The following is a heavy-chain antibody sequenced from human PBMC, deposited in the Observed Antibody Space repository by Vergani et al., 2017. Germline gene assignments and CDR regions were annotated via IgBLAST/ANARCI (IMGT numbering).Heavy chain of an antibody. D-gene: IGHD3-16*01. V-gene: IGHV1-46*03. CDR1: GYTFTSDY. J-gene: IGHJ4*02. CDR3: ANALYTSGGYY. Sequence: QVQLVQSGAEVKKPGASVKVSCKASGYTFTSDYMHWVRQAPGQGLEWMGIINPSGGSTSYAQKFQGRVTMTRDTSTSTVYMGLSSLRAEDTAVYYCANALYTSGGYYGGQGTLVTVSS. CDR2: INPSGGST.